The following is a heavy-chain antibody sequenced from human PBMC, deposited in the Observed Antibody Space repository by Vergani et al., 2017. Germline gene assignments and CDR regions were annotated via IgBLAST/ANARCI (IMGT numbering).Heavy chain of an antibody. CDR3: ARDSGSPGYSPDY. D-gene: IGHD5-18*01. J-gene: IGHJ4*02. CDR2: ISAYNGNT. CDR1: GYTFTSYG. Sequence: VQLLESGGGLVQPGGSLRLSCAASGYTFTSYGISWVRQAPGQGLEWMGWISAYNGNTNYAQKLQGRVTMTTDTSTSTAYMELRSLRSDDTAVYYCARDSGSPGYSPDYWGQGTLVTVSS. V-gene: IGHV1-18*01.